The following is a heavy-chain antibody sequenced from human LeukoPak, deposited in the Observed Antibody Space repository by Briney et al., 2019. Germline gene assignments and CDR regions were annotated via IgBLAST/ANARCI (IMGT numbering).Heavy chain of an antibody. CDR3: AKDPSYCSGGRCYGHAPGY. V-gene: IGHV3-30*18. CDR1: GFTFSSYG. J-gene: IGHJ4*02. D-gene: IGHD2-15*01. CDR2: ISYDGSNK. Sequence: PGRSLRLSCAASGFTFSSYGMHWVRQAPGKGLEWVAVISYDGSNKYYADSVKGRFTISRGNSKNTLYLEMNSLRAEDTAVYYCAKDPSYCSGGRCYGHAPGYWGQGTLVTVSS.